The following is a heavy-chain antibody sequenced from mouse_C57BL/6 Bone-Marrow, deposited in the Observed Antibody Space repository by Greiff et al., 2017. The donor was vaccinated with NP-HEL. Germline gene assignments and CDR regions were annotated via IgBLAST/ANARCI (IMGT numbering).Heavy chain of an antibody. D-gene: IGHD4-1*01. CDR1: GYTFTSYW. V-gene: IGHV1-69*01. CDR3: AKLGGSDY. Sequence: QVQLKQPGAELVMPGASVKLSCKASGYTFTSYWMNWVKQRPGQGLEWIGEIDPSDSYTNYNQKFKGKSTLTVDKSSSTAYMQLSSLTSEDSAVYYCAKLGGSDYWGQGTTLTVSS. J-gene: IGHJ2*01. CDR2: IDPSDSYT.